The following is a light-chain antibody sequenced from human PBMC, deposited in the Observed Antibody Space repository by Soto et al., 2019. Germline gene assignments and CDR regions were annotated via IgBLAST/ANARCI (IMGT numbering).Light chain of an antibody. CDR3: QQSYSPPLP. Sequence: DNQMTQSPSSLSASVGDRVTITGRASQSISSYLSWYQQKPGKAPKLLIYAASSLQSGVPSRFSGSGSGTDFTLTISSLQPEDFAPYCSQQSYSPPLPFAGGGMV. V-gene: IGKV1-39*01. J-gene: IGKJ4*01. CDR2: AAS. CDR1: QSISSY.